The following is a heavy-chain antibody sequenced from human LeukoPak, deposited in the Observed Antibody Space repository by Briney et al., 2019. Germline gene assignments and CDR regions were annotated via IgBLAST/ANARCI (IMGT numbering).Heavy chain of an antibody. V-gene: IGHV3-74*01. CDR3: ARVGGGYFDWLFSIPDYYYGMDV. Sequence: GGSLRLSCAASGFTFSSYWMHWVRQAPGKGLVWVSRINSDGSSTIYADSVKGRFTISRDNAKTTLYLQMNSLRAEDTAVYYCARVGGGYFDWLFSIPDYYYGMDVWGQGTTVTVSS. CDR1: GFTFSSYW. D-gene: IGHD3-9*01. J-gene: IGHJ6*02. CDR2: INSDGSST.